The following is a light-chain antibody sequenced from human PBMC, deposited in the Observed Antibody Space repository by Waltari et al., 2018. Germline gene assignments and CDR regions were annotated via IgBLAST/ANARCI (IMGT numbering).Light chain of an antibody. CDR2: HAS. J-gene: IGKJ1*01. CDR3: QQSRTFPPT. V-gene: IGKV1-12*01. CDR1: QDIRAW. Sequence: DIRMTQSPSSVSASVRDRVTIPCRASQDIRAWLAWYEQKPGKAPRLLIYHASGLQSGVPSRFGGSGSRPDFTLTSRSLQPEDFATYSCQQSRTFPPTFGPETKVEI.